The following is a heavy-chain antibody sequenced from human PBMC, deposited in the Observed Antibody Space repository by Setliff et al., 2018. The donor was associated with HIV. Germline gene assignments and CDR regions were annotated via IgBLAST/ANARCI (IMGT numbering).Heavy chain of an antibody. CDR3: ARAAPYCSGTSCYTKY. V-gene: IGHV5-51*01. J-gene: IGHJ4*02. D-gene: IGHD2-15*01. CDR1: GYGFTTYW. Sequence: GASLMISCKASGYGFTTYWLAWVRQMPGKGLEWMGIISPGDSDTRYSPSFQGQVTISADKSISTAYLQWSSLKASDSAMYYCARAAPYCSGTSCYTKYWGRGTLVTVSS. CDR2: ISPGDSDT.